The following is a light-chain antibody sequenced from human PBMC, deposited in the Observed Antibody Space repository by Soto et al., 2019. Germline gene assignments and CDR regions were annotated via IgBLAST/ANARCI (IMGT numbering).Light chain of an antibody. CDR3: NSYTTSSTYV. CDR1: SSDVGGYNY. V-gene: IGLV2-14*01. J-gene: IGLJ1*01. CDR2: DVS. Sequence: QSALTQPASVSGSPGQPITISCTGTSSDVGGYNYVSWYQQHPGKAPKVMIYDVSNRPSGVSNRFSGSKSGNTASLTISRLQAEDEADYYCNSYTTSSTYVFGTGTKVTVL.